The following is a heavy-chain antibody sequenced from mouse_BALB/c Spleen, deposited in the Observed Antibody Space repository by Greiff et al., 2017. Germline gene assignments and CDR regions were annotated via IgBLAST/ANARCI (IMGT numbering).Heavy chain of an antibody. Sequence: VQLKQSGAELVRSGASVKLSCTASGFNIKDYYMHWVKQRPEQGLEWIGWIDPENGDTEYAPKFQGKATMTADTSSNTAYLQLSSLTSEDTAVYYCNAEYDYLYYAMDYWGQGTSVTVSS. J-gene: IGHJ4*01. V-gene: IGHV14-4*02. CDR1: GFNIKDYY. D-gene: IGHD2-4*01. CDR2: IDPENGDT. CDR3: NAEYDYLYYAMDY.